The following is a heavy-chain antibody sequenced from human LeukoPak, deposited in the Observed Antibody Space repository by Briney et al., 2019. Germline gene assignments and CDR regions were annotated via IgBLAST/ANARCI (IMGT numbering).Heavy chain of an antibody. CDR3: ARITLGIFGSLGAFDI. J-gene: IGHJ3*02. CDR2: IYYSGST. Sequence: SETLSPTCTVSGGSISSYYWSWIRQPPGKGLEWIGYIYYSGSTNYNPSLKSRVTISVDTSKNQSSLKLSSVTAADTAVYYCARITLGIFGSLGAFDIWGQGTMVTVSS. D-gene: IGHD3-3*01. CDR1: GGSISSYY. V-gene: IGHV4-59*01.